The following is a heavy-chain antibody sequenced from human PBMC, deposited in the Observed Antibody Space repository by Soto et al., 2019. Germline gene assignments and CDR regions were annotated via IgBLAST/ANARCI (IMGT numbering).Heavy chain of an antibody. CDR3: AKAITGYCSGSSCYRTPDY. D-gene: IGHD2-15*01. CDR1: GFTFINYA. V-gene: IGHV3-23*01. CDR2: VSGSGDST. J-gene: IGHJ4*02. Sequence: EVQLLESGGGLAQPGGSLRLSCAASGFTFINYAMTWVRQAPGKGLECVSVVSGSGDSTYYADSVKGRFTISRDNSKNTLYLQMNNLRAEDTAVYYCAKAITGYCSGSSCYRTPDYWGQGTLVTVSS.